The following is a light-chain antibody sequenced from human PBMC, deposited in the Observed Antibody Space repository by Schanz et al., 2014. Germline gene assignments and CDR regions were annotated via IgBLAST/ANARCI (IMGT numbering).Light chain of an antibody. Sequence: QSVLTQPASVSGSPGQSITISCTGTSSDVGGYNYVSWYQQHPGKAPKLIIYEVRKRPSGVPDRFSGSKSGNTASLTISGLQVEDEADYYCCSNAGRYTRVFGGGTKLTVL. V-gene: IGLV2-11*01. J-gene: IGLJ3*02. CDR1: SSDVGGYNY. CDR2: EVR. CDR3: CSNAGRYTRV.